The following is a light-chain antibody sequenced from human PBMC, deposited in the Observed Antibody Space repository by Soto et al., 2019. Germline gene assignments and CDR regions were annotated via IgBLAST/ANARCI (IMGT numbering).Light chain of an antibody. CDR3: SSYTGSSTEI. Sequence: QSAPTQPASVSGSPGQSITISCTGTSSDVGGYNFVSWYQQHPGKAPKLMIYEVSNRPSGVSNRFSGSKSGNTASLTISGLQAEDEADYYCSSYTGSSTEIFGTGTKVTVL. V-gene: IGLV2-14*01. CDR2: EVS. J-gene: IGLJ1*01. CDR1: SSDVGGYNF.